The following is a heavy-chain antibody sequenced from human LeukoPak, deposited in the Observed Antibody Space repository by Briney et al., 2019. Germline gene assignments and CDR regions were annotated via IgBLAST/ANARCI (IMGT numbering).Heavy chain of an antibody. CDR2: ISWNSGYI. CDR3: AKVRGTYSSGYFFDY. V-gene: IGHV3-9*01. CDR1: GFTFDNYA. D-gene: IGHD6-19*01. Sequence: GGSLRLSCAASGFTFDNYAMLWVRHAPGKGLEWLSIISWNSGYIVYADSVKGRFTISRDNAKKSLDLQINSLRAEDTAFYYCAKVRGTYSSGYFFDYWGQGTLVTVSS. J-gene: IGHJ4*02.